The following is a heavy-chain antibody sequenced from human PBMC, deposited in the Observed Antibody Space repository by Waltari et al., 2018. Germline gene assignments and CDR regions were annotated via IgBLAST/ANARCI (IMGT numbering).Heavy chain of an antibody. CDR1: GGSFSGYY. D-gene: IGHD6-13*01. CDR3: ARGWRRGRIAAASYFDY. V-gene: IGHV4-34*01. CDR2: INHSGST. Sequence: QVQLQQWGAGLLTPSETLSLTCAVYGGSFSGYYWSWIRQPPGKGLEWIGEINHSGSTNYNPSLKSRVTISVDTSKNQFSLKLSSVTAADTAVYYCARGWRRGRIAAASYFDYWGQGTLVTVSS. J-gene: IGHJ4*02.